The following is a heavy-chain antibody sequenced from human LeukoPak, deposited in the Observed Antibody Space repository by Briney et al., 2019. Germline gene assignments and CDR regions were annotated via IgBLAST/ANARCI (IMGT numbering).Heavy chain of an antibody. V-gene: IGHV3-30*18. CDR3: AKDQLVVVAATDDAFDI. D-gene: IGHD2-15*01. J-gene: IGHJ3*02. CDR2: ISYDGSNK. Sequence: PGGSLRLSCAASGFTFGSYGMHWVRQAPGKGLEWVVVISYDGSNKYYADSVKGRFTISRDNSKNTLYLQMNSLRAEDTAVYYCAKDQLVVVAATDDAFDIWDQGTMVTVSS. CDR1: GFTFGSYG.